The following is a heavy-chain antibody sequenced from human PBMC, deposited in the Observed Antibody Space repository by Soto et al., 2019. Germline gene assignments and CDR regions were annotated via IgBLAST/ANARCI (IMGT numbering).Heavy chain of an antibody. D-gene: IGHD4-17*01. J-gene: IGHJ6*02. CDR1: GFTFTSSS. CDR3: AALSTTIGYYGMDV. Sequence: SVNVSCKSSGFTFTSSSVQWVRQARGQRLEWIGWIVVGSGNTNYAQKFQERVTITRDMSTSTAYMELSSLRSEDTAVYYCAALSTTIGYYGMDVWGQGTTVTVSS. CDR2: IVVGSGNT. V-gene: IGHV1-58*01.